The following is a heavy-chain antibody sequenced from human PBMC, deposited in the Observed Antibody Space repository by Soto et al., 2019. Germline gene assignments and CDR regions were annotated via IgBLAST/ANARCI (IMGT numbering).Heavy chain of an antibody. CDR2: IYYSGST. CDR3: ARPGSGSYYKYYYYGMDV. J-gene: IGHJ6*02. V-gene: IGHV4-39*01. Sequence: NPSETLSLTCTVSGGSISSSSYYWGWTRQPPGKGLEWIGSIYYSGSTYYNPSLKSRVTISVDTSKNQFSLKLSSVTAADTAVYYCARPGSGSYYKYYYYGMDVWGQGTTVTVSS. D-gene: IGHD3-10*01. CDR1: GGSISSSSYY.